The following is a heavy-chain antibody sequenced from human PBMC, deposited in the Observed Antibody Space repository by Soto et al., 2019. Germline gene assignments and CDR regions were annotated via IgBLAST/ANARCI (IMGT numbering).Heavy chain of an antibody. CDR2: VSARGDTT. CDR1: GFTFGRFA. V-gene: IGHV3-23*01. CDR3: GKDPNGDYVGGSDF. D-gene: IGHD4-17*01. Sequence: EVQLLESGGGIVQPGGTLRLSCAASGFTFGRFAMSWVRQAPGKGLEWVSGVSARGDTTYYADAVRGRFSISRDNSKNTLSLQMNSLRVEDTAVYYCGKDPNGDYVGGSDFWGQGTMVIVSS. J-gene: IGHJ3*01.